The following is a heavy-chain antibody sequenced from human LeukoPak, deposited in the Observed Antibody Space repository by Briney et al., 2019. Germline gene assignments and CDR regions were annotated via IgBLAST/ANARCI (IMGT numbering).Heavy chain of an antibody. J-gene: IGHJ4*02. CDR3: ARRVTTSGWYRDDY. D-gene: IGHD6-19*01. Sequence: KPSETLSLTCTVSVGSISSDYWSWIRQPPGKGLEWIGYIYYSRSTKYNPSLKSRVTISVDTSKNQFSLRLNSVTAADTAVYYCARRVTTSGWYRDDYWGQGTLVTVSS. V-gene: IGHV4-59*08. CDR2: IYYSRST. CDR1: VGSISSDY.